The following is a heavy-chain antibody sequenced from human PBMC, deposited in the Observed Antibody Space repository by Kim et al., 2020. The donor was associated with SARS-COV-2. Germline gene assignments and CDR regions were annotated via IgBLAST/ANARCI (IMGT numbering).Heavy chain of an antibody. V-gene: IGHV3-30*01. CDR3: ARARGGSYYYGMDV. J-gene: IGHJ6*02. D-gene: IGHD1-26*01. Sequence: EPVKGRFPISRDNAKNTLYLQMNSLRAEDTAVYYCARARGGSYYYGMDVWGQGTTVTVSS.